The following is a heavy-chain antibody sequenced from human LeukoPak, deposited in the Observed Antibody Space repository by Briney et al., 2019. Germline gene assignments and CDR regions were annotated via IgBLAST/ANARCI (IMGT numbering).Heavy chain of an antibody. Sequence: SQTLSLTCAISGDSVSSNSAAWNWIRQSPSRGLEWLGRTYYRSKWYNDYAISVKSRITINPDTSKNQFSLQLNSVTPEDTAVYYCARDDGSRYDFWSGSSNWFDPWGQGTLVTVSS. CDR3: ARDDGSRYDFWSGSSNWFDP. J-gene: IGHJ5*02. V-gene: IGHV6-1*01. CDR2: TYYRSKWYN. D-gene: IGHD3-3*01. CDR1: GDSVSSNSAA.